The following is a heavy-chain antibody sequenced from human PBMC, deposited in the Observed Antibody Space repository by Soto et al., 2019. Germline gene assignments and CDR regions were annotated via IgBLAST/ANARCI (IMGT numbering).Heavy chain of an antibody. V-gene: IGHV4-39*01. D-gene: IGHD6-13*01. Sequence: QLRLQESGPGLVKSSETLSLTCTISGGSVRSSSYYWGWIRQPPGKGLEWIASIYYSGRTHNNPPLKSRVTMSIDTYTNQFSLKMSSVTAADTAVYYCARHEGGAAADRPLDYWGQGTLVTVSS. CDR1: GGSVRSSSYY. CDR2: IYYSGRT. CDR3: ARHEGGAAADRPLDY. J-gene: IGHJ4*02.